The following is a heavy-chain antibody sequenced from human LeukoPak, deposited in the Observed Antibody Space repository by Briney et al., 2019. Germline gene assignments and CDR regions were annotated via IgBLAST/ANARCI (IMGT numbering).Heavy chain of an antibody. CDR2: VSSSSSDI. Sequence: PGGSLRLSCAASGFTFSLYSMTWVRQAPGKGLEWVSSVSSSSSDIYYVDSVKGRFTISRDNAKNSLYLQMNSLRPEDTAVYYCARWYCISSNCIGLDPWGQGTLVTVSS. J-gene: IGHJ5*02. CDR3: ARWYCISSNCIGLDP. CDR1: GFTFSLYS. V-gene: IGHV3-21*04. D-gene: IGHD2-2*01.